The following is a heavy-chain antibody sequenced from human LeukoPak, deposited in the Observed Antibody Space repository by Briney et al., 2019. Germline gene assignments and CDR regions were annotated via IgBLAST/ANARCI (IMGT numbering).Heavy chain of an antibody. CDR1: GFTFSSHS. J-gene: IGHJ4*02. V-gene: IGHV3-21*01. CDR3: ARELVVGRPFDY. Sequence: GGSLRLSCAASGFTFSSHSMDWVRQAPGKGLEWVPSVSSSSNYMYYADSVKGRFTISRDNAKNSLYLQMNSLRAEDTAVYFCARELVVGRPFDYWGQGTLVTVSS. D-gene: IGHD6-13*01. CDR2: VSSSSNYM.